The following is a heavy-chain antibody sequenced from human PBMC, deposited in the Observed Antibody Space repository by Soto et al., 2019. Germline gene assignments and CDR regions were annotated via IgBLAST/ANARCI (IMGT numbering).Heavy chain of an antibody. Sequence: PGGSLRLSCAASVFTFSSYAMSWVRQAPGKGLEWVSAISGSGGSTYYADSVKGRFTISRDNSKNTLYLQMNSLRAEDTAVYYCAKAAPRMYDVVVVAASPFDYWGQGTLVTVSS. V-gene: IGHV3-23*01. J-gene: IGHJ4*02. CDR1: VFTFSSYA. CDR3: AKAAPRMYDVVVVAASPFDY. D-gene: IGHD2-15*01. CDR2: ISGSGGST.